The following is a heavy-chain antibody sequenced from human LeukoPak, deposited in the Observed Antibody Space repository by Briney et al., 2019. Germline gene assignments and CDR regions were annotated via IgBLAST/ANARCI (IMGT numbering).Heavy chain of an antibody. CDR2: ISGSGGST. CDR3: AKAPNGGYDLDAFDI. D-gene: IGHD5-12*01. Sequence: GGSLRLSCAASGFTFSSYATSWVRQAPGKGLEWVSAISGSGGSTYYADSVKGRFTISRDNSKNTLYLQMNSLRAEDTAVYYCAKAPNGGYDLDAFDIWGQGTMVTVSS. V-gene: IGHV3-23*01. CDR1: GFTFSSYA. J-gene: IGHJ3*02.